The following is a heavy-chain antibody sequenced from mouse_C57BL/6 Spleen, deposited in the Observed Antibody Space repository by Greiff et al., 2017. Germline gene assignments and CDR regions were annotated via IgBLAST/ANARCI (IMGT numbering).Heavy chain of an antibody. CDR1: GFTFSSYG. CDR3: SRLGYYYGSSYGYFDV. J-gene: IGHJ1*03. V-gene: IGHV5-6*01. CDR2: ISSGGSYT. D-gene: IGHD1-1*01. Sequence: EVQGVESGGDLVKPGGSLKLSCAASGFTFSSYGMSWVRQTPDKRLEWVATISSGGSYTYYPDSVKGRFTISRDTAKNTLYLQMSRLKSEDTAMYYCSRLGYYYGSSYGYFDVWGTGTPVTVSS.